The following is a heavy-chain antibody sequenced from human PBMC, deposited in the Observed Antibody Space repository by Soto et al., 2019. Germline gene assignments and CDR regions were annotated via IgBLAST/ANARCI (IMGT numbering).Heavy chain of an antibody. D-gene: IGHD3-16*02. CDR2: IWYDGSNK. Sequence: QVQLVESGGGVVQPGRSLRLSCAASGFTFSSYGMHWVRQAPGKGLEWVAVIWYDGSNKYYADSVKGRFTISRDNSKDTLSLPMTSLRAEDTAVYYCARVIGSYWYFDLWGRGTLVTVSS. J-gene: IGHJ2*01. CDR3: ARVIGSYWYFDL. V-gene: IGHV3-33*01. CDR1: GFTFSSYG.